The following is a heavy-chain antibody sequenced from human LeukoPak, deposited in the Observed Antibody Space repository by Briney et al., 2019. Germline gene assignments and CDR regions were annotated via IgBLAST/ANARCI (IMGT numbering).Heavy chain of an antibody. J-gene: IGHJ4*02. Sequence: GSLRLSCVASGFAFSRYWMHWVRQAPGKGLVWVSRINSDGRSAVYADSVKGRFTISRDNAKNTLYLQMDSLRAEDTAVYYCTRVSTTDDYWGQGTLVTVSS. D-gene: IGHD2/OR15-2a*01. V-gene: IGHV3-74*01. CDR2: INSDGRSA. CDR3: TRVSTTDDY. CDR1: GFAFSRYW.